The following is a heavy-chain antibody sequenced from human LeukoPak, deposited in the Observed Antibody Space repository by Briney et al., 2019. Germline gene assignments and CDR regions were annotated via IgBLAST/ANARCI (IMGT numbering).Heavy chain of an antibody. CDR3: ARQYYSNSRYYYYYYMDV. CDR1: GDSVSSNSAA. CDR2: TYYRSKWYN. J-gene: IGHJ6*03. D-gene: IGHD4-11*01. Sequence: SQTLSLTCAISGDSVSSNSAAWNWIRQSPSRGLEWLGRTYYRSKWYNDYAVSVKSRITINPDTSKNQFSLQLNSVTPDDTAVYYCARQYYSNSRYYYYYYMDVWGKGTTVTVSS. V-gene: IGHV6-1*01.